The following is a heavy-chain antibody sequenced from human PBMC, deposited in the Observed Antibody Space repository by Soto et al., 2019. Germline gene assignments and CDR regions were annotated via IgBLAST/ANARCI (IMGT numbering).Heavy chain of an antibody. D-gene: IGHD3-10*01. J-gene: IGHJ4*02. CDR3: AKVLGLAVGSGSYYGPADY. Sequence: ESGGGLVQPGRSLRLSCAASGFTFDDYAMHWVRQAPGKGLEWVSGISWNSGSIGYADSVKGRFTISRDNAKNSLYLQMNSLRAEDTALYYCAKVLGLAVGSGSYYGPADYWGQGTMVTVSS. CDR1: GFTFDDYA. V-gene: IGHV3-9*01. CDR2: ISWNSGSI.